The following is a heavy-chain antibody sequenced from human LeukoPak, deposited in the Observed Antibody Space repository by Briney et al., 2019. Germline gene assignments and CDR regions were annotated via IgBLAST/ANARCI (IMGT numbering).Heavy chain of an antibody. J-gene: IGHJ4*02. V-gene: IGHV3-7*03. CDR2: IKQDGSEK. Sequence: GGSLRLSCAASGFTFSSYWMSWVRQAPGKGLEWVANIKQDGSEKYYVDSVKGRFTISRDNAKNSLYLQMNSLRAEDTAVYYCAKDLLTMVRGGIDYWGQGTLVTVSS. CDR3: AKDLLTMVRGGIDY. CDR1: GFTFSSYW. D-gene: IGHD3-10*01.